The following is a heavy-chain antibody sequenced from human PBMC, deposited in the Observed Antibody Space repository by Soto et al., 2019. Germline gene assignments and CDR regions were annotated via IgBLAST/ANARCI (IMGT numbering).Heavy chain of an antibody. CDR2: VSGGGGTT. J-gene: IGHJ5*02. Sequence: GGSLRLSCVASGFTFKTYAMSWVRQAPGKGLEWVSAVSGGGGTTYYAESVKGRFTISRDNSKNTLYLQMNSLRAEDTAVYFCAKPLSSSWPTFNWFDPWGQGTLVTVSS. CDR1: GFTFKTYA. D-gene: IGHD6-13*01. CDR3: AKPLSSSWPTFNWFDP. V-gene: IGHV3-23*01.